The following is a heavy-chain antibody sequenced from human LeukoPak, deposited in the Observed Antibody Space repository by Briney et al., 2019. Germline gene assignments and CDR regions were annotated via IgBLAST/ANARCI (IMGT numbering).Heavy chain of an antibody. D-gene: IGHD3-9*01. J-gene: IGHJ4*02. Sequence: SETLSLTCTVSGGSISSSSYYWGWIRQPPGKGLEWIGSIYYSGSTYYNPSLKSRVTISVDTSKNQFSLKLSSVTAADTAVYYCARLKLKYYDILTGYPDYWGQGTLVTVSS. V-gene: IGHV4-39*01. CDR1: GGSISSSSYY. CDR2: IYYSGST. CDR3: ARLKLKYYDILTGYPDY.